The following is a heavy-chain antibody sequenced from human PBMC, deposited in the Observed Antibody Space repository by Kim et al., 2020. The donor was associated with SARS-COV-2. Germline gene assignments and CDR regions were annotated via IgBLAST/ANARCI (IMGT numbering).Heavy chain of an antibody. CDR1: GYTFTSYG. J-gene: IGHJ6*02. CDR3: ARDLHRKTQKPAATYYYYYYGMDV. D-gene: IGHD2-2*01. Sequence: ASVKVSCKASGYTFTSYGISWVRQAPGQGLEWMGWISAYNGNTNYAQKLQGRVTMTTDTSTSTAYMELRSLRSDDTAVYYCARDLHRKTQKPAATYYYYYYGMDVWGQGTTVTVSS. V-gene: IGHV1-18*01. CDR2: ISAYNGNT.